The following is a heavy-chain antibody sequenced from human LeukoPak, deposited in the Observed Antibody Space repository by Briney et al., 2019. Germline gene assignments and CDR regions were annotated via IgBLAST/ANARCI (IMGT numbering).Heavy chain of an antibody. Sequence: SETLSLTCAVYGGSFSGYYWSWIRQPPGKGLEWIGEINHSGSTNYNPSLKSRVTISVDTSKNQFSLKLSSVTAADTAVYYCARAPGVAAAGNDYWGQGALVTVSS. CDR2: INHSGST. CDR3: ARAPGVAAAGNDY. CDR1: GGSFSGYY. V-gene: IGHV4-34*01. J-gene: IGHJ4*02. D-gene: IGHD6-13*01.